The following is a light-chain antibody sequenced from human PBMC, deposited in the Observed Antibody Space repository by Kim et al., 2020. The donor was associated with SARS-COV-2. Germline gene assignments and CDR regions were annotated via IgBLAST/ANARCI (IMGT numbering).Light chain of an antibody. CDR2: GAA. J-gene: IGKJ5*01. Sequence: EIVMTQSPATLSVSPGERATLSCRASQSVSSNLAWYQQKPGQAPRLLIYGAATRATGIPARFSGSGSGTEFTLTISSLQSEDFAFYYWQQYNNWPPDSFGQGTRLEIK. CDR3: QQYNNWPPDS. CDR1: QSVSSN. V-gene: IGKV3-15*01.